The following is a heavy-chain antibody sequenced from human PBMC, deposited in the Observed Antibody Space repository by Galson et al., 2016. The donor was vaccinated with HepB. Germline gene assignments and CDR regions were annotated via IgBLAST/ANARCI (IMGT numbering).Heavy chain of an antibody. J-gene: IGHJ4*02. CDR1: GFTFSSYT. V-gene: IGHV3-23*01. CDR3: AKDRQVTY. D-gene: IGHD3-10*01. Sequence: SLRLSCAAAGFTFSSYTLTWVRQAPGQGLEWVSSITGSPLSVFYADSVRGRFTISRDDSKNRLSLQMGSLRAEDTAVYYCAKDRQVTYWGQGTLVTVSS. CDR2: ITGSPLSV.